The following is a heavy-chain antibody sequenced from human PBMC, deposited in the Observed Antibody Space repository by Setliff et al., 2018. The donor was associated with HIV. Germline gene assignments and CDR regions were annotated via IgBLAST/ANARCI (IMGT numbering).Heavy chain of an antibody. J-gene: IGHJ6*03. CDR1: GDSISSSIYY. D-gene: IGHD6-6*01. CDR3: ARGGGTSSPIDYHYYIDV. V-gene: IGHV4-39*01. CDR2: IYYTGSP. Sequence: PSETLSLTCTVSGDSISSSIYYWGWVRQPPGKGLEWIGGIYYTGSPFYNPSLKSRVTISVDTSNNQFSLKLSSVTAADMAVYYCARGGGTSSPIDYHYYIDVWGKGTTVTVSS.